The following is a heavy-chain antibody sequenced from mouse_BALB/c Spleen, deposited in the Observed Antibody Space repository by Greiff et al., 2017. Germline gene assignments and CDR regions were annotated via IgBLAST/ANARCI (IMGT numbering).Heavy chain of an antibody. CDR2: ISYSGST. CDR3: ARSYDGYLAWFAY. V-gene: IGHV3-2*02. CDR1: GYSITSDYA. D-gene: IGHD2-3*01. J-gene: IGHJ3*01. Sequence: EVKLMESGPGLVKPSQSLSLTCTVTGYSITSDYAWNWIRQFPGNKLEWMGYISYSGSTSYNPSLKSRISITRDTSKNQFFLQLNSVTTEDTATYYCARSYDGYLAWFAYWGQGTLVTVSA.